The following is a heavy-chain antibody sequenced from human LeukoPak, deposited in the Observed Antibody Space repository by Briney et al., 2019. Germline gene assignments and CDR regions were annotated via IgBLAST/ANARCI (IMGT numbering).Heavy chain of an antibody. J-gene: IGHJ4*02. CDR1: GFTFSSYA. CDR2: ISGSGGST. CDR3: AKDGVAVAGFNTHSVNFDY. D-gene: IGHD6-19*01. V-gene: IGHV3-23*01. Sequence: GGSLRLSCAASGFTFSSYAMYWVRQAPGKGLEWVSAISGSGGSTYYADSVKGRFTISRDNSKNTLYLQMNSLRAEDTAVYYCAKDGVAVAGFNTHSVNFDYWGQGTLVTVSS.